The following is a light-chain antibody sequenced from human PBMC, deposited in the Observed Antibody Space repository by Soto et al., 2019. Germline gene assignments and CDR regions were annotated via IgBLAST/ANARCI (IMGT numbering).Light chain of an antibody. CDR3: SAYAGRNTWV. J-gene: IGLJ3*02. Sequence: QSALTQPPSASGSPGQSVTISCTGTSSDVGGYNYVSWYQQHPGKAPKLIIYEVSKRPSGVPDRFSASKSGNTASLTVSGLQDEDEADYYCSAYAGRNTWVFGGGTKLTVL. V-gene: IGLV2-8*01. CDR2: EVS. CDR1: SSDVGGYNY.